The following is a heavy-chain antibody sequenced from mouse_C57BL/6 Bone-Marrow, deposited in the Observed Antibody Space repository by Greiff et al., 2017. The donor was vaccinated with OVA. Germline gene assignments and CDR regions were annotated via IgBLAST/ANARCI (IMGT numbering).Heavy chain of an antibody. V-gene: IGHV1-82*01. CDR3: ARFTTVVATGDY. CDR1: GYAFSSSW. J-gene: IGHJ4*01. D-gene: IGHD1-1*01. CDR2: IYPGDGDT. Sequence: QVQLQQSGPELVKPGASVKISCKASGYAFSSSWMNWVKKRPGKGLEWIGRIYPGDGDTNYNGKFKGKATLTADKSSSTAYMQLSSLTSEDSAVYFCARFTTVVATGDYWGQGTSVTVSS.